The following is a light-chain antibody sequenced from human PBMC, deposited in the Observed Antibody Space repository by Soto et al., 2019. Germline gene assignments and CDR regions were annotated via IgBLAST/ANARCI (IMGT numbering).Light chain of an antibody. CDR2: XXX. CDR3: QQYNNWPQT. J-gene: IGKJ1*01. CDR1: QSVSSN. V-gene: IGKV3-15*01. Sequence: EIVMTQSPATLSVXPXXXXXXXXXXSQSVSSNLAWYQQKPGQAPXXXIXXXXTRXXXXXXRXSGSGSGTEFTLTISSLRSEDFAVYYCQQYNNWPQTFGQGTKV.